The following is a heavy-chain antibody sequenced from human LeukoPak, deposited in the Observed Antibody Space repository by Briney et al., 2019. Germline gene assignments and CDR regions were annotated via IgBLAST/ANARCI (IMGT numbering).Heavy chain of an antibody. CDR3: ARGSGASWYWRISYYYGMDV. D-gene: IGHD6-13*01. J-gene: IGHJ6*02. V-gene: IGHV1-8*01. Sequence: ASVKVSCKASGYTFTSYDINWVRQATGQGLVWMGWMNPNSGNTGYAQKFQGRVTMTRNTSISTAYMELSSLRSEDTAVYYCARGSGASWYWRISYYYGMDVWGQGTTVTVSS. CDR2: MNPNSGNT. CDR1: GYTFTSYD.